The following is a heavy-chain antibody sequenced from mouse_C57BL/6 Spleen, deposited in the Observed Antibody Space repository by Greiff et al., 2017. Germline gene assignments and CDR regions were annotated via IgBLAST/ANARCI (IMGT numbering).Heavy chain of an antibody. CDR2: IDPSDSYT. D-gene: IGHD2-12*01. CDR3: ARSVTKSAMDY. CDR1: GYTFTSYW. J-gene: IGHJ4*01. Sequence: QVQLQQPGAELVKPGASVKLSCKASGYTFTSYWMQWVKQRPGQGLEWIGEIDPSDSYTNYNQKFKGKATLTVDTSSSTAYMQLSSLTSEDSAVYYCARSVTKSAMDYWGQGTSVTVSS. V-gene: IGHV1-50*01.